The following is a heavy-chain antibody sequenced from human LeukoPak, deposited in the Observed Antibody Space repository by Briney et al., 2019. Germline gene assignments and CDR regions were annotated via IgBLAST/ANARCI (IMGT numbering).Heavy chain of an antibody. J-gene: IGHJ4*02. Sequence: ASVKVSCKASGYTFSSYDINCVRQATGQGLEWMGWMNPNSGNTGYAQRFQGRVTMTRSTSISTAYMELSSLTSDDTAVYYCARSFVGTRKRNDYWGQGTLVTVSS. D-gene: IGHD2-21*01. CDR1: GYTFSSYD. V-gene: IGHV1-8*01. CDR2: MNPNSGNT. CDR3: ARSFVGTRKRNDY.